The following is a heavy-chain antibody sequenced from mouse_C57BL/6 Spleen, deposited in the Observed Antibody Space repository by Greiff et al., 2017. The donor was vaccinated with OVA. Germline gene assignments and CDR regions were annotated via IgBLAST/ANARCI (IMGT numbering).Heavy chain of an antibody. V-gene: IGHV1-81*01. D-gene: IGHD1-1*01. CDR3: ARGDYYGSSYGY. Sequence: QVTLKESGAELARPGASVKLSCKASGYTFTSYGISWVKQRTGQGLEWIGEIYPRSGNTYYNEKFKGKATLTADKSSSTAYMELRSLTSEDSAVYFCARGDYYGSSYGYWGQGTTLTVSS. CDR1: GYTFTSYG. J-gene: IGHJ2*01. CDR2: IYPRSGNT.